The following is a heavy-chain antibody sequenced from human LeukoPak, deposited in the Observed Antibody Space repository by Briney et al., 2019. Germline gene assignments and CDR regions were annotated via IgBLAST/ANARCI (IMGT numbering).Heavy chain of an antibody. CDR2: IKSKTHGGTT. V-gene: IGHV3-15*01. J-gene: IGHJ4*01. CDR1: GFTVSSYY. CDR3: TKDKEDVGDGWYGGFDY. D-gene: IGHD3-10*01. Sequence: KTGGSLRLSCAASGFTVSSYYMSWVRQAPGKGLEWVGRIKSKTHGGTTDYAAPVAGRFTISRDDSKNTLYLQMSSLKTEDTAIYYCTKDKEDVGDGWYGGFDYWGQGTLVTVSS.